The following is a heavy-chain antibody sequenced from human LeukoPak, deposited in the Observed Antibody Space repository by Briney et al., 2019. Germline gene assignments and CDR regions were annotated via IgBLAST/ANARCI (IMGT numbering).Heavy chain of an antibody. D-gene: IGHD3-3*01. CDR2: INPKSGGT. CDR1: GYTFTDYF. CDR3: ARGPRITIFGVVMANDAFDI. V-gene: IGHV1-2*02. J-gene: IGHJ3*02. Sequence: ASVKVSCKASGYTFTDYFMNWVRQAPGQGLEWMGWINPKSGGTVYAQKFQGRVTMTRDTSSSTAYMELSRLRFDDTVVYYRARGPRITIFGVVMANDAFDIWGQGTMVTVSS.